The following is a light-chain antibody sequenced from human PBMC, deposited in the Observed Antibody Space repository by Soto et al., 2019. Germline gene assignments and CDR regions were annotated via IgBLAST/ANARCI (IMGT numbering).Light chain of an antibody. Sequence: DIQRTQSPSTLSASVGDRVTITCRASQSISSWLAWYQQKPGKAPKLLIYKASSLESGVPSRFSGSGAGTEFTLTISSLQPDDFANYYCQQYNSYWTFGQGTKVDIK. CDR2: KAS. J-gene: IGKJ1*01. CDR1: QSISSW. V-gene: IGKV1-5*03. CDR3: QQYNSYWT.